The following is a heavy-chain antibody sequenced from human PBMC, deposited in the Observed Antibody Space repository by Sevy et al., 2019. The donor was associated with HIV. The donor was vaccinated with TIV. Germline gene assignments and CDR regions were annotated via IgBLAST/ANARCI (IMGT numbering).Heavy chain of an antibody. Sequence: APVKVSCKASGYTFTSYYIHWVRQAPGQGLECMGIINPSGGGTNYAQKFRGRVTFTRDTSTSTVYMELSSVRAEDTAVYYCARVESCGGDCYYSDYWGQGTQVTVSS. CDR1: GYTFTSYY. J-gene: IGHJ4*02. CDR2: INPSGGGT. CDR3: ARVESCGGDCYYSDY. V-gene: IGHV1-46*01. D-gene: IGHD2-21*02.